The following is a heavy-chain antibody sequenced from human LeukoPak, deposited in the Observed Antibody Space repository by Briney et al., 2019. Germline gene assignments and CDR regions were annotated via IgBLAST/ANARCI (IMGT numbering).Heavy chain of an antibody. CDR2: IYSGGST. CDR1: GFTVSSNY. J-gene: IGHJ4*02. Sequence: GGSLRLSCAASGFTVSSNYMSWVRQAPGKGLEWVSVIYSGGSTYYADSVKGRFTISRDNSKNTLYPQINSLRAEDTAVYYCAGAVAGPEDYWGQGTLVTVSS. D-gene: IGHD6-19*01. V-gene: IGHV3-53*01. CDR3: AGAVAGPEDY.